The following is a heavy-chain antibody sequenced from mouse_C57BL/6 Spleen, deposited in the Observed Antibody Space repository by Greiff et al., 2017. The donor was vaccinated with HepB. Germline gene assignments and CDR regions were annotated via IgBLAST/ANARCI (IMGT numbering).Heavy chain of an antibody. CDR2: INPGSGGT. CDR1: GYAFTNYL. CDR3: ARSRRGYAMDD. J-gene: IGHJ4*01. Sequence: LVESGAELVRPGTSVKVSCKASGYAFTNYLIEWVKQRPGQGLEWIGVINPGSGGTNYNEKFKGKATLTADKSSSTAYMQLSSLTSEDSAVYFCARSRRGYAMDDWGQGTSVTVSS. V-gene: IGHV1-54*01.